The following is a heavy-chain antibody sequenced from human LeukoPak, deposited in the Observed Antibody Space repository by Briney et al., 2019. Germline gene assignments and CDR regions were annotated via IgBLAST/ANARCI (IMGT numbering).Heavy chain of an antibody. CDR3: AKGMRSSGWF. Sequence: GGSLRLSCAVAGITLSNYGMSWVRQAPGKGLEWVAGISGSGGGTNYADSVKGRFTISRDNSKNTLYLQMNSLRAEDTAVYYCAKGMRSSGWFWGQGTLVTVSS. D-gene: IGHD6-19*01. J-gene: IGHJ4*02. CDR2: ISGSGGGT. V-gene: IGHV3-23*01. CDR1: GITLSNYG.